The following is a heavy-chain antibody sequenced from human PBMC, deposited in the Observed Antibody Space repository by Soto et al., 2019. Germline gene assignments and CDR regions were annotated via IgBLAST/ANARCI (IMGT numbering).Heavy chain of an antibody. CDR2: ISDDGSTA. Sequence: GGSLRLSCAVSGFTFSAYWMHWVRQVPGKGLTWVSRISDDGSTATYADSVKGRFVISRDNAKNSLYLEMNTLRADDSGLYYCARGPRVSSTGTGAHWGRGTLVTSPQ. CDR1: GFTFSAYW. D-gene: IGHD1-1*01. J-gene: IGHJ4*02. V-gene: IGHV3-74*01. CDR3: ARGPRVSSTGTGAH.